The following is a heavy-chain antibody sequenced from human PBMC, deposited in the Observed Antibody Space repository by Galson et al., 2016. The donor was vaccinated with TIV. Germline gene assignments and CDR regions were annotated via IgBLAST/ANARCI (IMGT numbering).Heavy chain of an antibody. CDR3: ARDIPCGGACYFFDD. J-gene: IGHJ4*02. V-gene: IGHV1-69*05. D-gene: IGHD2-21*02. CDR1: GGNFNNYA. Sequence: SVKVSCKASGGNFNNYAINWVRQAPGQGLEWMGGILPISGTTNYAQNFQGRLTINTGESTTTVTMELSTLTSKDTAVYFCARDIPCGGACYFFDDWGQGTLGTVSS. CDR2: ILPISGTT.